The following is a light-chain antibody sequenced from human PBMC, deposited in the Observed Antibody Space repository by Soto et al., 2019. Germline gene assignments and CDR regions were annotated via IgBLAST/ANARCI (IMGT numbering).Light chain of an antibody. CDR1: QSVSSSY. V-gene: IGKV3-20*01. CDR3: QQYDNAPLT. Sequence: EIVMTQSPCTLSVSPGERATLTCRASQSVSSSYLAWFQQKPGQAPRLLIYGASSRATGIPDRFSGSGSGTDFTLTISRLQPEDFAVYYCQQYDNAPLTFGGGTKVDIK. J-gene: IGKJ3*01. CDR2: GAS.